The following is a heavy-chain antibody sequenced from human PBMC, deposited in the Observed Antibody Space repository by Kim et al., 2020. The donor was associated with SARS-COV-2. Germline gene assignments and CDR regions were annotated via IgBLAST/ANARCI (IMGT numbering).Heavy chain of an antibody. CDR3: ARERQGIAARCDY. CDR2: ISSSSSYI. Sequence: GGSLRLSCAASGFTFSSYSMNWVRQAPGKGLEWVSSISSSSSYIYYADSVKGRFTISRDNAKNSLYLQMNSLRAEDTAVYYCARERQGIAARCDYWGQGTLVTVSS. V-gene: IGHV3-21*01. CDR1: GFTFSSYS. J-gene: IGHJ4*02. D-gene: IGHD6-6*01.